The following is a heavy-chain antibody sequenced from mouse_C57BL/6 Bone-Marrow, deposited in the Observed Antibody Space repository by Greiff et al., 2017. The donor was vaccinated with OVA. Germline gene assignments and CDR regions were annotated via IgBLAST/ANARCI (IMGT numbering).Heavy chain of an antibody. Sequence: VQLQQSGPELVKPGASVQISCKASGYTFTDYYMNWVKQSHGKSLEWIGDINPNNGGTSYNQKFKGKATLTVDKSSSTAYMELRSLTSEDSAVYYCATYYSNYEGGYYAMDYWGQGTSVTVSS. J-gene: IGHJ4*01. CDR2: INPNNGGT. CDR3: ATYYSNYEGGYYAMDY. CDR1: GYTFTDYY. D-gene: IGHD2-5*01. V-gene: IGHV1-26*01.